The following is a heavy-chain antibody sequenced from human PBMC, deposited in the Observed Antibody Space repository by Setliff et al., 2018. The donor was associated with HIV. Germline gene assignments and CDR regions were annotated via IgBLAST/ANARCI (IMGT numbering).Heavy chain of an antibody. V-gene: IGHV4-31*03. Sequence: PSETLSLTCTVSSGSISSGTYYWSWIRQYPGKGLEWIGYIDYSGSAFYNPSLKSRITISRDTSKNQFSLKMNSVTAADTAVYYCAREGKTALVTKYFDYWGHGKLVIVSS. CDR3: AREGKTALVTKYFDY. D-gene: IGHD5-18*01. J-gene: IGHJ4*01. CDR2: IDYSGSA. CDR1: SGSISSGTYY.